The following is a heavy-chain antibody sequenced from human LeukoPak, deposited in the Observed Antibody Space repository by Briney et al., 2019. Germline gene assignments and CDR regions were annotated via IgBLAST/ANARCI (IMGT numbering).Heavy chain of an antibody. D-gene: IGHD3-10*01. CDR1: GGSFSGYY. CDR3: ARRGKRYYYGSGGTFDP. J-gene: IGHJ5*02. V-gene: IGHV4-34*01. CDR2: INHSGST. Sequence: SETLSLTCAVYGGSFSGYYWSWIRQPPGKGLEWIGEINHSGSTNYNPSLKSRVTISVDTSKNQFSLKLSSVTAADTAVYYCARRGKRYYYGSGGTFDPWGQGTLVTVSS.